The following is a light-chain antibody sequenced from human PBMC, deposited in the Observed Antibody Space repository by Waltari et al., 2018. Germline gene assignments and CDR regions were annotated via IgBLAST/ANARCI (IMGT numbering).Light chain of an antibody. Sequence: SCTGTSSDVGGYNYVSWYQQHPGKAPKLMIYEVSNRPSGVSNRFSGSKSGNTASLTISGLQAEDEADYYCSSYTSSSTLEVFGTGTKVTVL. CDR1: SSDVGGYNY. V-gene: IGLV2-14*01. CDR2: EVS. J-gene: IGLJ1*01. CDR3: SSYTSSSTLEV.